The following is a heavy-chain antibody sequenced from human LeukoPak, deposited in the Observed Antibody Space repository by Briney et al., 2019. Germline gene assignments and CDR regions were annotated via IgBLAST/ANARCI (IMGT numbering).Heavy chain of an antibody. V-gene: IGHV3-7*01. CDR3: ARVVMITFGGVIVTYFDY. J-gene: IGHJ4*02. Sequence: GGSLRLSCAASGFTFSSYWVSWVRQAPGKGLEWVANIKQDGSEKYYVDSVKGRFTISRDNAKNSLYLQMNSLRAEDTAVYYCARVVMITFGGVIVTYFDYWGQGTLVTVSS. CDR1: GFTFSSYW. CDR2: IKQDGSEK. D-gene: IGHD3-16*02.